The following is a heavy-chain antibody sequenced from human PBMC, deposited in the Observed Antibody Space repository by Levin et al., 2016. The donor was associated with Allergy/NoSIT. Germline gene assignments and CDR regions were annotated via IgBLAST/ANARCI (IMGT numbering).Heavy chain of an antibody. D-gene: IGHD3-9*01. J-gene: IGHJ6*02. V-gene: IGHV3-21*01. CDR1: GFTFSSYS. Sequence: GGSLRLSCAASGFTFSSYSMNWVRQAPGKGLEWVSSISSSSSYIYYADSVKGRFTISRDNAKNSLYLQMNSLRAEDTAVYYCARSKLRYFDWLSQGGMDVWGQGTTVTVSS. CDR3: ARSKLRYFDWLSQGGMDV. CDR2: ISSSSSYI.